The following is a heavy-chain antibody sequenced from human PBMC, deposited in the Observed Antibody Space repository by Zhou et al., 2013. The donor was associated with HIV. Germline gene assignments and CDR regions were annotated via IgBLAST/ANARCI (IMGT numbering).Heavy chain of an antibody. CDR3: ARGLYPASRYGMDV. V-gene: IGHV4-59*11. CDR2: IYYSGST. Sequence: QVQLQESGPGLVKPSETLSLTCTVSGGSISSHYWNWIRQPPGKGLEWIGYIYYSGSTNYNPSLKSRVTISVEMSKNQFSLKVSSVTAADTAVYYCARGLYPASRYGMDVWGQGDHGHRLL. J-gene: IGHJ6*02. CDR1: GGSISSHY.